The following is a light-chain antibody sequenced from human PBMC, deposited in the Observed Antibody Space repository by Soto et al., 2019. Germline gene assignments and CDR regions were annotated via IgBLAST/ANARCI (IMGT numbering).Light chain of an antibody. CDR3: QQYNNWPLT. CDR2: GAS. J-gene: IGKJ4*01. Sequence: EIVMTQSPATLSVSPGERATLSCRASQSVSSNLAWYQQKPGQAPRLLIYGASTRATGIPARFSGSGSGTEFTPTISSLQSEDFAVYSCQQYNNWPLTFGGGTKVEIK. V-gene: IGKV3-15*01. CDR1: QSVSSN.